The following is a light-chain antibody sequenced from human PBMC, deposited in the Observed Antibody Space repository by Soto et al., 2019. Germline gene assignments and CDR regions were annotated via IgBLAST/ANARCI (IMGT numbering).Light chain of an antibody. Sequence: EIILTQSPDTLSLSPGERATLSCRASQSVSNSFLAWYQQKAGQSPRLLIYGASSRATGIPDRFSGSGSGTDFTLTISRLEPEDFAVYYCQQYGSSPLTFGGGTKVDI. V-gene: IGKV3-20*01. CDR3: QQYGSSPLT. CDR2: GAS. CDR1: QSVSNSF. J-gene: IGKJ4*01.